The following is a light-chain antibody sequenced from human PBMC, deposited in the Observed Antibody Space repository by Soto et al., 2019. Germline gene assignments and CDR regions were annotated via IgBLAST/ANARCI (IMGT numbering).Light chain of an antibody. CDR1: QSIRSHY. CDR3: QQYGSSVT. CDR2: GAH. J-gene: IGKJ1*01. V-gene: IGKV3-20*01. Sequence: IVVTQSPGTLSLYPGERATLSCRASQSIRSHYLAWYQQKSGQPPRLLISGAHNRAPGIPDRFSGSESGTDFTLRISGLEPEDFAVYYCQQYGSSVTFGQGTKVEIK.